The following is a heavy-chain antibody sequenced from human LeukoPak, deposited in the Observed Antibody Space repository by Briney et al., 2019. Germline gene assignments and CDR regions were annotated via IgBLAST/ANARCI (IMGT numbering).Heavy chain of an antibody. J-gene: IGHJ4*02. D-gene: IGHD6-19*01. V-gene: IGHV4-59*01. CDR1: GDSISSYY. Sequence: SETLSLTCTVSGDSISSYYWSWIRQPPGKGLEWIGYIYYSGSTNYNPSLKSRLTISVDTSKNQFSLKLRSVTAADTAVYYCARYIAVAGTFYFDYWGQGTLVTVSS. CDR3: ARYIAVAGTFYFDY. CDR2: IYYSGST.